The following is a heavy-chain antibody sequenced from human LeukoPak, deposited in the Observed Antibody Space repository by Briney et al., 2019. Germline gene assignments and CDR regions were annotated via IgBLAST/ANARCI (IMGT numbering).Heavy chain of an antibody. CDR3: AKDVYSGSSFY. CDR1: GITGSGDY. D-gene: IGHD1-26*01. Sequence: GSLRPPWVVSGITGSGDYISWFRQAPGKGLEWVSVLYYGVSTFYKDSVKGRFTISRDNSKNTLYLQMNSLRAEDTAVYYCAKDVYSGSSFYWGQGTLVTVSS. J-gene: IGHJ4*02. V-gene: IGHV3-53*01. CDR2: LYYGVST.